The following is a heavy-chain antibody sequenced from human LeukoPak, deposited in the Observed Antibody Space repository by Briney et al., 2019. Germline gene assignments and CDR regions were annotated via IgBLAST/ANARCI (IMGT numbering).Heavy chain of an antibody. CDR2: IRQDGGEF. V-gene: IGHV3-7*03. CDR3: AKLGARQQNFDY. Sequence: GGSLRLSCAASGFTISGYWMSWVRQAPGKGPEWVANIRQDGGEFYYVDSVKGRFTISRDNSKNTLYLLMNSLRAEDTAVYYCAKLGARQQNFDYWGQGTLVTVSS. J-gene: IGHJ4*02. D-gene: IGHD3-10*01. CDR1: GFTISGYW.